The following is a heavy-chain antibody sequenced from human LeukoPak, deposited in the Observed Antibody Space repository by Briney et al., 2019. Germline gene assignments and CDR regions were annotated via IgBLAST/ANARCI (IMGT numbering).Heavy chain of an antibody. J-gene: IGHJ4*02. Sequence: GASVKVSCKASGGTFSSYAISWVRQAPGQGLEWMGGIIPIFGTANYAQKFQGRVTITADESTSTAYMELSSLRSEDTAVYYCASLGRGVVVTATRSRYYFDYWGQGTLVTVSS. D-gene: IGHD2-21*02. V-gene: IGHV1-69*13. CDR2: IIPIFGTA. CDR3: ASLGRGVVVTATRSRYYFDY. CDR1: GGTFSSYA.